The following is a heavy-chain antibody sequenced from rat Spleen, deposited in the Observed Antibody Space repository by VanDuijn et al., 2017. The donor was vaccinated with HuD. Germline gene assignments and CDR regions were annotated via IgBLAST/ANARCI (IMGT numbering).Heavy chain of an antibody. Sequence: EVQLAESGGGLVQPGGSLKLSCAASRFTFSDYYMAWVRQAPTKGLEWVASISYDGVNTFYRDSVKGRFTVSRENGQNSLYLQMDSLRSEDTATYYCATDAYFDYWGQGVMVTVSS. CDR1: RFTFSDYY. CDR3: ATDAYFDY. V-gene: IGHV5-20*01. J-gene: IGHJ2*01. CDR2: ISYDGVNT.